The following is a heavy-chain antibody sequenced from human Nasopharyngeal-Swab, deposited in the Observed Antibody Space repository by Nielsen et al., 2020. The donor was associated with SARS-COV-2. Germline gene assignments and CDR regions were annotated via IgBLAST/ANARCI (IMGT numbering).Heavy chain of an antibody. CDR1: GFTVSTNY. J-gene: IGHJ4*02. D-gene: IGHD6-13*01. CDR2: ISGSGGST. CDR3: ANRRGSSWHPYCFDF. Sequence: ESLKISCAASGFTVSTNYMTWVRQAPGKGLEWVSTISGSGGSTNYADSVKGRFTVSRDNSENTLYLQMNSLRAEDTAVYYCANRRGSSWHPYCFDFWGQGTLVTVSS. V-gene: IGHV3-23*01.